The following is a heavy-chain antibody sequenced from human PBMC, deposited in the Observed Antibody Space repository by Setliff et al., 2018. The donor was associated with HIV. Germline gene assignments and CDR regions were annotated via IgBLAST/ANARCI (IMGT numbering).Heavy chain of an antibody. CDR2: IFYTGTT. CDR3: ARHSGGSFYNFWSGDYYYYGMDV. D-gene: IGHD3-3*01. J-gene: IGHJ6*02. Sequence: SETLSLTCTVSGGSISGHYWSWIRQPPGKGLEWIAYIFYTGTTIYSPSLKSRVTISLEKSNNQFSLKLSSVTAADTAVYYCARHSGGSFYNFWSGDYYYYGMDVWSQGTTVTVS. CDR1: GGSISGHY. V-gene: IGHV4-59*08.